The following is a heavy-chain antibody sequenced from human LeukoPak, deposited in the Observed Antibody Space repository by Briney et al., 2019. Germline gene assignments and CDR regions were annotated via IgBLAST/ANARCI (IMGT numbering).Heavy chain of an antibody. V-gene: IGHV3-74*01. D-gene: IGHD2-15*01. Sequence: GGSLRLSCAASGFTFSSYWMHWVRQAPGKGLVWVSRINTDGSSTSYADSVKGRFTISRDPSKKTVFLQMNSLRAEDTAVYYCAKGQNVVVVATPLDSWGQGTPVTVSP. CDR3: AKGQNVVVVATPLDS. CDR1: GFTFSSYW. CDR2: INTDGSST. J-gene: IGHJ4*02.